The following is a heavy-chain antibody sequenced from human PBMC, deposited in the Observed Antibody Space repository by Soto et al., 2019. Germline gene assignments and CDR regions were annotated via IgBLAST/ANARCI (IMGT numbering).Heavy chain of an antibody. CDR1: GYTFTSYA. D-gene: IGHD2-21*01. Sequence: ASVKVSCKASGYTFTSYAMHCVRQAPGQRLEWMGWINAGNGKTKYSQNFQGRVTITRDTSASIVYMEVNSLRSEDTALYYCARGIWVAKTADYYLESWGQATLVTVSS. CDR2: INAGNGKT. V-gene: IGHV1-3*01. CDR3: ARGIWVAKTADYYLES. J-gene: IGHJ4*02.